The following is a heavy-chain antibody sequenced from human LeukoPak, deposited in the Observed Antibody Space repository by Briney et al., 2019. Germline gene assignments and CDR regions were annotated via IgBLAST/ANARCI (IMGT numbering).Heavy chain of an antibody. J-gene: IGHJ4*02. D-gene: IGHD3-22*01. CDR2: INHSGST. CDR3: ARATVDSSGYYYVFHFDY. CDR1: GGSFSGYY. V-gene: IGHV4-34*01. Sequence: SETLSLTCAVYGGSFSGYYWSWICQPPGKGLEWIGEINHSGSTNYNPSLKSRVTMSVDTSKNQFSLKLSSVTAADTAVYYCARATVDSSGYYYVFHFDYWGQGTLVTVSS.